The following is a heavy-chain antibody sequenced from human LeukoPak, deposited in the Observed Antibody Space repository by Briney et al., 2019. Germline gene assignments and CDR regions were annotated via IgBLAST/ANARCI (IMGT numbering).Heavy chain of an antibody. D-gene: IGHD2-2*01. J-gene: IGHJ5*02. CDR2: INPNNGGT. CDR3: ARGDVVVSAAVRFDP. Sequence: ASVKVSCKASGYTFTDYFIHWLRQAPGEGLEWMGWINPNNGGTDTRQKFEGRVTMSRDTSISTVYMDVSGLTSDDTAMYYCARGDVVVSAAVRFDPWGQGTLVTASS. V-gene: IGHV1-2*02. CDR1: GYTFTDYF.